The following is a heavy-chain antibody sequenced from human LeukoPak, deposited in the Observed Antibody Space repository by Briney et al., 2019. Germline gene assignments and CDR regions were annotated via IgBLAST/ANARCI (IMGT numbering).Heavy chain of an antibody. V-gene: IGHV4-59*08. CDR1: GGSISRYY. CDR2: IYYSGST. J-gene: IGHJ6*02. CDR3: ASIGLPYGMDV. Sequence: SETLSLTCTVSGGSISRYYWSWIRQPPGKGLEWIGYIYYSGSTNYNPSLKSRVTISVDTSKNQFSLKLSSVTAADTAVYYCASIGLPYGMDVWGQGTTVTVSS.